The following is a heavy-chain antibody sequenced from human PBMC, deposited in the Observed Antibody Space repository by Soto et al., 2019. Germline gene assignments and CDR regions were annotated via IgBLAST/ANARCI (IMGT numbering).Heavy chain of an antibody. CDR3: ARNTAGYYGMDV. CDR2: SYYSGST. V-gene: IGHV4-59*08. CDR1: GGSISSYY. J-gene: IGHJ6*02. D-gene: IGHD2-2*02. Sequence: QVQLQESGPGLVKPSETLSLTCTVSGGSISSYYWSWIRQPPGKGLAWIGYSYYSGSTNYNPSLKSRVTISVDTSQNQFSLKLSSVTAADTAVYYCARNTAGYYGMDVWGQGTTVTVSS.